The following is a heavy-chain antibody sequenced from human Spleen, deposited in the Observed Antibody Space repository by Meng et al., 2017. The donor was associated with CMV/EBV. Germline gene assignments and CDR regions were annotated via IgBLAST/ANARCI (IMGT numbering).Heavy chain of an antibody. J-gene: IGHJ4*02. CDR2: LSGSSSYI. Sequence: GESLKISCAASGFTLSNYNMNWVRQAPGKGLEWVSSLSGSSSYIYYADSVKGRFTISRDNSRNTLYLQMNSLRGEDTAVYYCATYSRAPAAIRAYFDFWGLGTLVTVSS. CDR1: GFTLSNYN. D-gene: IGHD2-2*02. V-gene: IGHV3-21*01. CDR3: ATYSRAPAAIRAYFDF.